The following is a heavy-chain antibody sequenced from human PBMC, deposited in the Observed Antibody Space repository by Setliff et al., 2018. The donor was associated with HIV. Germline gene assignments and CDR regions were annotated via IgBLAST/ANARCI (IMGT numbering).Heavy chain of an antibody. D-gene: IGHD3-10*01. J-gene: IGHJ4*02. V-gene: IGHV3-7*01. Sequence: GGSLRLSCAVSGFPFSNFWMNWVRRAPGKGLEWVANIKKDGSEKHYVDSVKGRFTISRDNAKNSLFLQMNSLRVDDTAVYYCARPGRSNYWDSFDYWGQGILVTVSS. CDR2: IKKDGSEK. CDR3: ARPGRSNYWDSFDY. CDR1: GFPFSNFW.